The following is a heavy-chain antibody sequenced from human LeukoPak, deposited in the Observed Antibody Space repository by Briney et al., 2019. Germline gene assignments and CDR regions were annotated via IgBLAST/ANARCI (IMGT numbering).Heavy chain of an antibody. J-gene: IGHJ4*02. CDR1: GGSFSGYY. Sequence: SETLSLTCAVYGGSFSGYYWSWIRQPPGKGLEWIGEINHSGSTNYNPSLKSRVTISVDTSKNQFSLKLSSVTAADTAVYYCARGLSNSRRTLLGLDYWGQGNLVTVSS. CDR2: INHSGST. V-gene: IGHV4-34*01. D-gene: IGHD3-16*01. CDR3: ARGLSNSRRTLLGLDY.